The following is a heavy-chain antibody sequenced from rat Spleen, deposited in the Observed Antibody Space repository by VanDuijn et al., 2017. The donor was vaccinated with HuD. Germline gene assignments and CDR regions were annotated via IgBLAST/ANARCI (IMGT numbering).Heavy chain of an antibody. CDR1: GFTFSNYG. Sequence: EVQLVESGGGLVQPGRSMKLSCAASGFTFSNYGMAWVRQAPKKGLDWVAYISYDGGSTYYPDSVKGRFTISRDNAKSTLYLQMNSLRSEDTATYYCASGLYNWFTYWGQGTLVTVSS. CDR3: ASGLYNWFTY. V-gene: IGHV5-22*01. J-gene: IGHJ3*01. CDR2: ISYDGGST.